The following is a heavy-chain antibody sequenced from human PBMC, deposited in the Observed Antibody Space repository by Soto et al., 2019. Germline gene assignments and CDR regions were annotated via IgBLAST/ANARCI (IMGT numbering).Heavy chain of an antibody. CDR3: ARHGRAVAGMGDY. CDR1: GGSISSYY. V-gene: IGHV4-59*08. D-gene: IGHD6-19*01. J-gene: IGHJ4*02. Sequence: QVQLQESGPGLVKPSETLSLTCTVSGGSISSYYWSWIRQPPGKGLEWIGYIYYSGSTNYNPSLMSRVTISVDTSKNQFSLKLSSVTAADTAVYYCARHGRAVAGMGDYWGQGTLVTVSS. CDR2: IYYSGST.